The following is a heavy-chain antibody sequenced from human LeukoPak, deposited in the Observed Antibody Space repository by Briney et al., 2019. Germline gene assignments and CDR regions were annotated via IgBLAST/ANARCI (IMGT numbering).Heavy chain of an antibody. V-gene: IGHV1-18*01. CDR2: ISAYNGNT. Sequence: ASVKVSCKASGYTFTSYGISWVRQAPGQGLEWMGWISAYNGNTNYAQKLQGRVTMTTDTSTSTAYMELRSLRSDDTAVYYCARVSDYYDFWSGYYLHNWLDPWGQGTLVTVSS. CDR1: GYTFTSYG. CDR3: ARVSDYYDFWSGYYLHNWLDP. J-gene: IGHJ5*02. D-gene: IGHD3-3*01.